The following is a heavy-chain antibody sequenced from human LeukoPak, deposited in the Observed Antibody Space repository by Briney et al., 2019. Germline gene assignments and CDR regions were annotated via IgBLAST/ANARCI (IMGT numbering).Heavy chain of an antibody. J-gene: IGHJ4*02. D-gene: IGHD3-10*01. CDR3: AKEFFGSGNSFNGVYDS. V-gene: IGHV3-23*01. Sequence: GGSLRLSCAASGFIFNSHAFHWVRQAPGKGLEWVSSVRGGGDNIQYAVSVKGRFTISRDNSNKTLHLQMNNLRVDDTAVYYCAKEFFGSGNSFNGVYDSWGQGALVTVSS. CDR1: GFIFNSHA. CDR2: VRGGGDNI.